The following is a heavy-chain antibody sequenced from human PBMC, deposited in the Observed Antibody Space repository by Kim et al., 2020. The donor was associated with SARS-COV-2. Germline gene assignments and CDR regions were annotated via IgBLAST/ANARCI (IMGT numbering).Heavy chain of an antibody. V-gene: IGHV4-31*03. Sequence: SETLSLTCTVSGGSISSVGYYWSWIRQHPGKGLEWIGYIYYSGSTYYNPSLKSRVTISVDTSKNQFSLKLSSVTAADTAVYYCAREPLEYYYVSSGPRGFGSWGQGSLGTVSS. CDR3: AREPLEYYYVSSGPRGFGS. J-gene: IGHJ4*02. CDR2: IYYSGST. D-gene: IGHD3-22*01. CDR1: GGSISSVGYY.